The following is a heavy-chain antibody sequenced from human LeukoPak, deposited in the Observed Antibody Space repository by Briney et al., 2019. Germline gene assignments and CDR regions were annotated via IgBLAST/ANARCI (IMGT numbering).Heavy chain of an antibody. D-gene: IGHD3-10*01. CDR2: IRYDGSNK. CDR3: ATDRGYYTSGSYYLDY. V-gene: IGHV3-30*02. J-gene: IGHJ4*02. Sequence: GGSLRLSCAASGFTFSSYGMHWVRQAPGKGLEWVAFIRYDGSNKYYGDSVKGRFTISRDNSKSTLYLQMNSLRAEDTAVYYCATDRGYYTSGSYYLDYWGQGTLVTVSS. CDR1: GFTFSSYG.